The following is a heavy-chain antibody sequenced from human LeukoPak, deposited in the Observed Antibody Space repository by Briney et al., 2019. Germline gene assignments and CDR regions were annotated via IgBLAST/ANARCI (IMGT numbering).Heavy chain of an antibody. V-gene: IGHV3-7*04. Sequence: PGGSLRLSCATSGFNFSDSRMTWVRQAPGKGLQWVANINRDGTEKHFLDSVEGRFTISRDNAKKPLYLLMNSLRPQDTAVYFCVRGDWYFESWGQGTLVTVSS. D-gene: IGHD2-21*01. CDR1: GFNFSDSR. CDR2: INRDGTEK. J-gene: IGHJ4*02. CDR3: VRGDWYFES.